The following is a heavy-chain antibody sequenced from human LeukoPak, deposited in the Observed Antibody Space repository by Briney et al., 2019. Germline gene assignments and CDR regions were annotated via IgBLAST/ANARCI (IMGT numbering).Heavy chain of an antibody. J-gene: IGHJ4*02. CDR1: GFIFSNYG. V-gene: IGHV3-30*02. CDR3: ARRKDDSSGPDDY. CDR2: IRYDGSNK. Sequence: GGSLRLSCTASGFIFSNYGIHWVRQAPGKGLEWVAFIRYDGSNKYYADSVKGRFTISRDNSKNTLYLQMNSLRAEDTAVYYCARRKDDSSGPDDYWGQGTLVTVSS. D-gene: IGHD3-22*01.